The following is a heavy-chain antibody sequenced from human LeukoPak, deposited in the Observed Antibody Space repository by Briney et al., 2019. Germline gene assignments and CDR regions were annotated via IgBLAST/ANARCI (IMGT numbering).Heavy chain of an antibody. Sequence: GSSVKVSCTSSGYTFTSYDINWVRQATGQEREGMGLMNPNSCNTGYAQKFQGRVTMTRTTPISTAYMALTTLRSADTAVYYCARVVIRFSERLSPRYRHQHGMDVSGHGTTVTVS. J-gene: IGHJ6*02. CDR3: ARVVIRFSERLSPRYRHQHGMDV. CDR2: MNPNSCNT. D-gene: IGHD3-3*01. V-gene: IGHV1-8*01. CDR1: GYTFTSYD.